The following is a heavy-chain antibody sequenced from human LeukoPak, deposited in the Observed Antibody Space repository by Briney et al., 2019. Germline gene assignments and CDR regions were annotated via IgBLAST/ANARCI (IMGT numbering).Heavy chain of an antibody. CDR1: GFTFDDYA. Sequence: QAGRSLRLSCAASGFTFDDYAMQWVRQAPGKGLEWVSGISWNSGSIGYADSVKGRFTISRDNAKNSLYLQMNSLRAEDTALYYCAKDRGPIFCSSTSCRRRYNWFDPWGQGTLVTVSS. D-gene: IGHD2-2*01. J-gene: IGHJ5*02. CDR3: AKDRGPIFCSSTSCRRRYNWFDP. V-gene: IGHV3-9*01. CDR2: ISWNSGSI.